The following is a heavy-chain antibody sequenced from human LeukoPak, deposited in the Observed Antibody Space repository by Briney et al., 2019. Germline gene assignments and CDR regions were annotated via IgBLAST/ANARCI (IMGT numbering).Heavy chain of an antibody. V-gene: IGHV3-7*01. CDR2: IKQDGSEK. D-gene: IGHD2-2*01. CDR3: ARDNVVVVPAATYYFDY. CDR1: GFTFSSYW. J-gene: IGHJ4*02. Sequence: GGSLRLSCAASGFTFSSYWMSWVRQAPGKGLGWVANIKQDGSEKYYVDSVKGRFTISRDNAKNSLYLQMNSLRAEDTAVYYCARDNVVVVPAATYYFDYWGQGTLVTVSS.